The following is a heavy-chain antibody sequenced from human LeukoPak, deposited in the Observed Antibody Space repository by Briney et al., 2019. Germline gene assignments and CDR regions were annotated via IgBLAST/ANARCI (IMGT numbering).Heavy chain of an antibody. CDR2: ISGSGGST. V-gene: IGHV3-23*01. Sequence: GGSLRLSCAASGFTFSSYAMSWVRQGPGNGLEWVSAISGSGGSTYYADSVKGRFTISRDNSKNTLYLQMNSLRAEDTAVYYCAKDRYIAVAGKGVEKYNWFDPWGQGTLVTVSS. D-gene: IGHD6-19*01. CDR3: AKDRYIAVAGKGVEKYNWFDP. CDR1: GFTFSSYA. J-gene: IGHJ5*02.